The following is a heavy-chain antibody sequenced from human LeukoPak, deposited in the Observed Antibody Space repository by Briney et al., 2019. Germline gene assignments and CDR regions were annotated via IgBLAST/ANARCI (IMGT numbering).Heavy chain of an antibody. V-gene: IGHV1-2*02. CDR1: GYTFTGYY. Sequence: ASVKVSCKASGYTFTGYYMHWVRQVPGQGLEWMGWINPNSGGTSYAQKFQGRVTLTRDTSISAAYMELSKLRSDDTAVYFCARDGALYGSGSNRAPFDYWGQGTPVTVSS. D-gene: IGHD3-10*01. CDR2: INPNSGGT. CDR3: ARDGALYGSGSNRAPFDY. J-gene: IGHJ4*02.